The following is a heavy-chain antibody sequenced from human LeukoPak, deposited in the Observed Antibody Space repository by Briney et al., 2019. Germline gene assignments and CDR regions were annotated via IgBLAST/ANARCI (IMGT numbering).Heavy chain of an antibody. CDR3: AREMGLNIVATFGY. Sequence: GGSLRLSCAGSEFTFSSYGMHWVRQAPGKGVEWVAVIWYDGSNKYYTDSVKGRFTISRDNSKNTLYLQMNSLRAEDTVVYYCAREMGLNIVATFGYWGQGTLVTVSS. J-gene: IGHJ4*02. D-gene: IGHD5-12*01. CDR1: EFTFSSYG. V-gene: IGHV3-33*08. CDR2: IWYDGSNK.